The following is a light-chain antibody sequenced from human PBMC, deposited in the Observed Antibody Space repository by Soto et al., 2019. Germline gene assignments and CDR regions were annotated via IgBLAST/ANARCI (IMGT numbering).Light chain of an antibody. Sequence: EIVLTQSPGTLSLSPGESATLSCRASQSVSSNYLAWYQPKPGQSPRLLIYGASSRATGIPDRFSVSRSGRDLTLTLSRWEPGGFSGYYVQQYGGSSLSITFGQGTRLEI. V-gene: IGKV3-20*01. CDR3: QQYGGSSLSIT. J-gene: IGKJ5*01. CDR1: QSVSSNY. CDR2: GAS.